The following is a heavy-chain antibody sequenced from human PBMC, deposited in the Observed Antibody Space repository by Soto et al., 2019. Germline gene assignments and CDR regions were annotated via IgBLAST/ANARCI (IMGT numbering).Heavy chain of an antibody. CDR1: GFTFSSYP. Sequence: GGSLRLSCAASGFTFSSYPMHWVRQAPGKGLEWVAFISYNTNNKQYADSVRGRFTISRDNGKKTVYLQMSSLRPEDTAVYYCARLPLAWGQGTLVTVSS. CDR2: ISYNTNNK. V-gene: IGHV3-30-3*01. J-gene: IGHJ5*02. CDR3: ARLPLA.